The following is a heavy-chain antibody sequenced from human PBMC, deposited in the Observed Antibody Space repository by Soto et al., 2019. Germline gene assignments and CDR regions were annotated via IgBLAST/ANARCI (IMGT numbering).Heavy chain of an antibody. CDR2: ISAYDGKT. Sequence: ASVKVSCKTSGYTFNTYGINWVRQAPGQGLELMGWISAYDGKTTYAEKFQGRVTLTTDTSTSTAYMELRSLRSDDTAIYYCAKDTYSRSWYFWGQGTLVTVSS. J-gene: IGHJ4*02. V-gene: IGHV1-18*01. D-gene: IGHD2-2*01. CDR3: AKDTYSRSWYF. CDR1: GYTFNTYG.